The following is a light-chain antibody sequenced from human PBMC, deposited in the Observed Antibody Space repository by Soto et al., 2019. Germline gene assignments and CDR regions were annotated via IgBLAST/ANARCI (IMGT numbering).Light chain of an antibody. CDR2: RAS. Sequence: DIQMTQSPPSLSASVGDRVTISCRASQSISTYLNWYQQKPGTAPKLLIYRASSVKSGVPPRFSGSGSGRDFTLTISSLRPEDIATYFCQHSYSSPPWTFGQGTKVDI. CDR3: QHSYSSPPWT. CDR1: QSISTY. V-gene: IGKV1-39*01. J-gene: IGKJ1*01.